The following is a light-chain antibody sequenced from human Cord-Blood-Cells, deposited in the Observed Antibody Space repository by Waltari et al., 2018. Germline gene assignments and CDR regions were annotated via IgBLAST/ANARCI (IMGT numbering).Light chain of an antibody. CDR2: AAS. J-gene: IGKJ4*01. CDR1: QSISSY. Sequence: DIQMTQSPSSLSASVGDSVTITCRASQSISSYLNWYQQKPGKAPKLLIYAASSLQSGVPSRFSGSGSGTDFTLTISSLQPEDFATYYCQQSYSTPSGLTFGGGTKVEIK. CDR3: QQSYSTPSGLT. V-gene: IGKV1-39*01.